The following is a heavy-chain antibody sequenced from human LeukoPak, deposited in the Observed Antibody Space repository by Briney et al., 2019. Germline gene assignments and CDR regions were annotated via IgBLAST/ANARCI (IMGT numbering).Heavy chain of an antibody. Sequence: ASVKVSCKASGYTFTSYGISWVRQALGQGLEWMGWISAYNGNTNYAQKLQGRVTMTTDTSTSTAYMELRSLRSDDTAVYYCARFSGYDFYYYYYGMDVWGQGTTVTVSS. CDR3: ARFSGYDFYYYYYGMDV. V-gene: IGHV1-18*01. CDR2: ISAYNGNT. D-gene: IGHD5-12*01. CDR1: GYTFTSYG. J-gene: IGHJ6*02.